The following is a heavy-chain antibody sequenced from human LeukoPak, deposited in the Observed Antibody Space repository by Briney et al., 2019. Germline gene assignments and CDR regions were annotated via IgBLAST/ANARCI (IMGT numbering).Heavy chain of an antibody. CDR2: VYYSGRT. D-gene: IGHD3-22*01. V-gene: IGHV4-61*03. Sequence: SETLSLTCAVSGASISSDAYYWHWIRRSPGKGLEWVGSVYYSGRTKYNPSLKSRVTMSIDTSTNHVSLRLRSVTAADTAMYFCVREASTSYYDSSGYYRQTETFDVWGLGTMVTVSS. J-gene: IGHJ3*01. CDR3: VREASTSYYDSSGYYRQTETFDV. CDR1: GASISSDAYY.